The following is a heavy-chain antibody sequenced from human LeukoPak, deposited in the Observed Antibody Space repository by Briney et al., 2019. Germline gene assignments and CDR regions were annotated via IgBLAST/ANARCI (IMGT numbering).Heavy chain of an antibody. V-gene: IGHV5-51*01. Sequence: GESLKISCKGSGYSFTSYWIGWVRQMPGKGLEWMGIIYPGDSDTRYSPSFQGQVTISADKSISTAYLQWSSLKASDTAMYYCARLGLVGATTYAFDIWGQGTMVTVSS. D-gene: IGHD1-26*01. CDR3: ARLGLVGATTYAFDI. J-gene: IGHJ3*02. CDR1: GYSFTSYW. CDR2: IYPGDSDT.